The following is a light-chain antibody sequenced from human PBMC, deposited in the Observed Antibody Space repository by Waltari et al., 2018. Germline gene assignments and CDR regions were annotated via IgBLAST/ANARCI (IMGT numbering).Light chain of an antibody. J-gene: IGLJ3*02. Sequence: QPVLTLPPSASGTPGQAVSISCSGSSSNIGRNYVYGYQQLPGTAPKLLIYNNDQRPSEVPHRFFGSKSDTSASLVISGLRSEDEGHYNCAAWDNSLSAWVFGGGTKLT. V-gene: IGLV1-47*01. CDR2: NND. CDR1: SSNIGRNY. CDR3: AAWDNSLSAWV.